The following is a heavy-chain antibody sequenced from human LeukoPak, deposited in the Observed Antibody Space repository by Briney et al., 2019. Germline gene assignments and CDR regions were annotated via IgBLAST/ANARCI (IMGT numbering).Heavy chain of an antibody. CDR2: IYYSGST. V-gene: IGHV4-39*07. Sequence: SETLSLTCTVSGGSISSSSYYWGWIRQPPGKGLEWIGSIYYSGSTYYNPSLKSRVTISVDTSKNQFSLKLSSVTAADTAVYYCARGSFGESLDYWGQGTLVTVSS. D-gene: IGHD3-10*01. CDR1: GGSISSSSYY. J-gene: IGHJ4*02. CDR3: ARGSFGESLDY.